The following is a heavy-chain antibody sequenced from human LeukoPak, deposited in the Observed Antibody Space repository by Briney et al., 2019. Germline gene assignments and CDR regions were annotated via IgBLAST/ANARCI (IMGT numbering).Heavy chain of an antibody. V-gene: IGHV4-38-2*01. Sequence: SETLSLTCAVSGASISGSGYYWGWIRQPPGKGLEWIASMYHSGYTYYNPSLKSRLTISLDTSKNQLSLKLTSMTAADTAVYYCARSTVGSLYGEVFQNWGQGTLVTVSS. J-gene: IGHJ4*02. CDR3: ARSTVGSLYGEVFQN. D-gene: IGHD6-13*01. CDR1: GASISGSGYY. CDR2: MYHSGYT.